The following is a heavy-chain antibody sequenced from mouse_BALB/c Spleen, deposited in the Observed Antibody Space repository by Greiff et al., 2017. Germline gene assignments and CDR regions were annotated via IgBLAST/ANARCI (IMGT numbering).Heavy chain of an antibody. CDR2: INSNGGST. J-gene: IGHJ2*01. CDR3: ARGGYYGSGVSVY. D-gene: IGHD1-1*01. CDR1: GFTFSSYG. Sequence: EVKLMESGGGLVQPGGSLKLSCAASGFTFSSYGMSWVRQTPDKRLELVATINSNGGSTYYPDSVKGRFTISRDNAKNTLYLQMSSLKSEDTAMYYSARGGYYGSGVSVYWGEGTTLTVSP. V-gene: IGHV5-6-3*01.